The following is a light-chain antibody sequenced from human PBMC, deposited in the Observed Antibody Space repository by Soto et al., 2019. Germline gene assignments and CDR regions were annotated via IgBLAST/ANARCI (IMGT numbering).Light chain of an antibody. J-gene: IGKJ2*01. Sequence: DIVLTQSPGTLSLSPGERGTLSCRASQSVRSNYLAWYQQKPGQPPTLLIYGESSRATGIPDRFSGSGSGTDFTLTISRPEPEDLAVYYCQQYGDSPYTFGQGTKLEI. CDR1: QSVRSNY. V-gene: IGKV3-20*01. CDR2: GES. CDR3: QQYGDSPYT.